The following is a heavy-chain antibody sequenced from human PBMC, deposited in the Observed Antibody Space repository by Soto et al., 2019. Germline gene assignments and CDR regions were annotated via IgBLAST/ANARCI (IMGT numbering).Heavy chain of an antibody. V-gene: IGHV3-30*18. CDR3: AKDERRYCSSTSCAGGVDY. CDR1: GFTFSSYG. J-gene: IGHJ4*02. D-gene: IGHD2-2*01. Sequence: GGSLRLSCAASGFTFSSYGMHWVRQAPGKGLEWVAVISYDGSNKYYADSVKGRFTISRDNSKNTLYLQMNSLRAEDTAVYYCAKDERRYCSSTSCAGGVDYWGQGTLVTVSS. CDR2: ISYDGSNK.